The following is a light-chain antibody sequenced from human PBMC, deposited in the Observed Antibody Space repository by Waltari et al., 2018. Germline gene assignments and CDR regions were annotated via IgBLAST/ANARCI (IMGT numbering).Light chain of an antibody. CDR3: QRYDNLPMFA. CDR2: DAS. J-gene: IGKJ3*01. Sequence: IQLTQSPSSLSASVGDRVTITCRASQAITNYLNWYQHKSGRAPKLLIYDASNLEAGVPSRFSGSQSGTDFTCTISSLQPEDVGTYYCQRYDNLPMFAFGPGTEVHLK. CDR1: QAITNY. V-gene: IGKV1-33*01.